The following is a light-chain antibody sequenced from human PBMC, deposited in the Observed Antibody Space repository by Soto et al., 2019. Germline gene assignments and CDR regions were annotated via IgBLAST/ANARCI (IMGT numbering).Light chain of an antibody. CDR1: SSDVGAYDY. Sequence: QSALTQPASVSGSLGQSVTISCTGTSSDVGAYDYVSWYQQDPGKAPKLIIYDVTNRPSGFSNRFSGSKFGNTASLTISGLQPDDEADYYCSSYAGARTLVFGGGTQLTVL. CDR3: SSYAGARTLV. V-gene: IGLV2-14*03. CDR2: DVT. J-gene: IGLJ2*01.